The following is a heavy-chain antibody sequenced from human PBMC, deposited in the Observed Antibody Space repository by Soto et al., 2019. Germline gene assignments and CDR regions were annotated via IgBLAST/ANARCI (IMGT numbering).Heavy chain of an antibody. Sequence: QVQLVESGGGVVQPGRSLRLSCAASGFTFSSYGMHWVRQAPGKGLEWVAVIWYDGSNKYYADSVKGRFTISRDNSKNSLYLQMNSLRAEDTAVYYCASGGYSSGWYGPLSRPFDYWGQGTLVTVSS. CDR2: IWYDGSNK. CDR1: GFTFSSYG. D-gene: IGHD6-19*01. CDR3: ASGGYSSGWYGPLSRPFDY. V-gene: IGHV3-33*01. J-gene: IGHJ4*02.